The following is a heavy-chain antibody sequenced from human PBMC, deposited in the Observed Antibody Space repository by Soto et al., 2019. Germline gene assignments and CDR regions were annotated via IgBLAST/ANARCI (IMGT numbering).Heavy chain of an antibody. V-gene: IGHV1-3*01. D-gene: IGHD2-21*02. Sequence: ASVKVSCKASGYTFTTYAMHWVRQAPGQRLERMGWIDAGNGNTKYSQKFQGRVTITRDTSASTAYMELSSLRSEDTSVYYCARSIVVVTALDYWGQGTLVTVSS. CDR1: GYTFTTYA. CDR2: IDAGNGNT. J-gene: IGHJ4*02. CDR3: ARSIVVVTALDY.